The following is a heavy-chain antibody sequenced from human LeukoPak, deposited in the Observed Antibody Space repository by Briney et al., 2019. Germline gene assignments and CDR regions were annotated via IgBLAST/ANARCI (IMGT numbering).Heavy chain of an antibody. CDR3: AQLDYYGSGRYDY. D-gene: IGHD3-10*01. Sequence: GGSLRLSCAASGFTVSDNYMSWVRDAPGEGLEWVSVTYRGGNTYYADSVKGRFNISRDNSKNTLYLQMNSLGAEDTAVYYCAQLDYYGSGRYDYWGQGTLVTVSS. CDR1: GFTVSDNY. V-gene: IGHV3-66*01. CDR2: TYRGGNT. J-gene: IGHJ4*02.